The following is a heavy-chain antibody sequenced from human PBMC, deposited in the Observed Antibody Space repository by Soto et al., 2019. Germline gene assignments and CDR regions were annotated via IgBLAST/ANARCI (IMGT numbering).Heavy chain of an antibody. V-gene: IGHV3-23*01. CDR2: ISGSGGST. CDR3: AKGATSSWYGGQFDC. D-gene: IGHD6-13*01. J-gene: IGHJ4*02. CDR1: GFTFNTYA. Sequence: EVQLLESGGGLVQPGGSLRLSCAASGFTFNTYAMNWVRQAPGKGLEWVSAISGSGGSTYYADSVKGRFTISRDNSKNPLYLQRNSLRAEDTAVYYCAKGATSSWYGGQFDCWGQGTQVTVSS.